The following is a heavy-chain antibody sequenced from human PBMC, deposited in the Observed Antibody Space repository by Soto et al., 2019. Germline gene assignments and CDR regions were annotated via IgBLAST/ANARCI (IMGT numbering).Heavy chain of an antibody. CDR1: GGSFTSNNW. D-gene: IGHD1-7*01. J-gene: IGHJ4*02. CDR3: ASRDPGTSVDY. Sequence: QVQLQESGPGLVKPSGTLSLTCAVSGGSFTSNNWWTWVRQPPGQGLEWIGEIYRTGSTNYNPSLKSRVTISLDKSENQFSLMLTSLTAADMAVYYWASRDPGTSVDYWGQGTLVTVSS. CDR2: IYRTGST. V-gene: IGHV4-4*02.